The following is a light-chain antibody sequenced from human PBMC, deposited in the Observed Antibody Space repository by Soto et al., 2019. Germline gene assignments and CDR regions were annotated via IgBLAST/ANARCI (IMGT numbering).Light chain of an antibody. Sequence: QSVLTQPASVSGSPGQSITISCTGTSSDVGGYNYVSWYQQHPGKAPKLMIYEVSDRPSGVSNRFSGSKSGNTASLTISGLQAEDEADYYCCSYTSSSTLAFGGGTKLTVL. V-gene: IGLV2-14*01. CDR2: EVS. J-gene: IGLJ2*01. CDR3: CSYTSSSTLA. CDR1: SSDVGGYNY.